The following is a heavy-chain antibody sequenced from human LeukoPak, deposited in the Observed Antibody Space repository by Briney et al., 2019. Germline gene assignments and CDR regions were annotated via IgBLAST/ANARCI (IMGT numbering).Heavy chain of an antibody. Sequence: SQTLSLTCTFSCGSLSRGGYYLSWNRQPPGKGLEWIGYIYYSGSTYYNPSLKSRVTISVDTSKNQFSLKLSSVTAADTAVYYCARDYYDHYGMDVWGQGTTVTVSS. CDR1: CGSLSRGGYY. J-gene: IGHJ6*02. CDR2: IYYSGST. V-gene: IGHV4-31*03. D-gene: IGHD3-22*01. CDR3: ARDYYDHYGMDV.